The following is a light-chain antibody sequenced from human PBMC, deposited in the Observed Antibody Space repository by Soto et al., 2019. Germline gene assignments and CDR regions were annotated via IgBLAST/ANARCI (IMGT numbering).Light chain of an antibody. CDR2: EVV. V-gene: IGLV2-8*01. J-gene: IGLJ1*01. CDR3: KSYAGSNTYV. CDR1: KNDIGVYDF. Sequence: QSVLTQPPSASGSPGQSVTISCRGTKNDIGVYDFVSWYQHHPGKAPRLIIYEVVQRPSGVPDRFSGSKSGNTASLTVSGLQAADEADYFCKSYAGSNTYVFGSGTQLTVL.